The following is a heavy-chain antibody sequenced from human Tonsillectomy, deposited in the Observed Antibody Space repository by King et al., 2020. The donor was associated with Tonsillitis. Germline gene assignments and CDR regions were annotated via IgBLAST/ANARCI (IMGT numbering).Heavy chain of an antibody. D-gene: IGHD1-14*01. V-gene: IGHV3-7*03. CDR2: IKQDGSEA. Sequence: VQLVESGGGLVQPGGSLRLSCAASGFTFSSYWMSWVRQAPGKGLEWVANIKQDGSEAYYVDSVTGRLTISRDNAENSLYLQMNSLRAEDTAVYYCASDSLTATRAFDLWGRGTLVTVSS. J-gene: IGHJ2*01. CDR3: ASDSLTATRAFDL. CDR1: GFTFSSYW.